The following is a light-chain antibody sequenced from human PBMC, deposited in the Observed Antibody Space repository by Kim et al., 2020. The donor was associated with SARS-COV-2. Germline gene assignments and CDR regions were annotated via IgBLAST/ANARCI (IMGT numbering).Light chain of an antibody. J-gene: IGKJ4*01. V-gene: IGKV1-5*03. Sequence: ASVGDRVNITCRASQSIVVWLAWYQQKPGKAPKLVIYKASSLERGVPSRFSGSGSGTEFTLTISSLHPDDLGTYFCQQYSNYPLTFGGGTKVDIK. CDR2: KAS. CDR3: QQYSNYPLT. CDR1: QSIVVW.